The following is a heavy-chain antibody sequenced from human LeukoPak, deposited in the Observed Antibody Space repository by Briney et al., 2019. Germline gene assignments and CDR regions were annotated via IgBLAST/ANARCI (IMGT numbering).Heavy chain of an antibody. CDR3: ARGRIGGSYYSYFDY. Sequence: ASVKVSCKASGYTFTSYAMHWVRQAPGQRLEWMGWINAGNGNTKYSQEFQGRVTITRGTSASTAYMELSSLRSEDMAVYYCARGRIGGSYYSYFDYWGQGTLVTVSS. CDR2: INAGNGNT. CDR1: GYTFTSYA. D-gene: IGHD1-26*01. J-gene: IGHJ4*02. V-gene: IGHV1-3*03.